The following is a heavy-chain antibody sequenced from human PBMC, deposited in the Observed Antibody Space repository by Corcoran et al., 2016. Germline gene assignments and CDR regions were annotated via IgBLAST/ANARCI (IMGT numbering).Heavy chain of an antibody. CDR2: IYYSGST. CDR1: GGSISSYY. D-gene: IGHD2-21*02. V-gene: IGHV4-59*01. Sequence: QVQLQESGPGLVKPSETLSLTCTVSGGSISSYYWSWIRQPPGKGLEWIGYIYYSGSTNYNPSLKSRVTISVDTSKNQFSLKLSSVTAADTAVYYCARLLADGGGDCYYWSDPWGQGTLVTVSS. J-gene: IGHJ5*02. CDR3: ARLLADGGGDCYYWSDP.